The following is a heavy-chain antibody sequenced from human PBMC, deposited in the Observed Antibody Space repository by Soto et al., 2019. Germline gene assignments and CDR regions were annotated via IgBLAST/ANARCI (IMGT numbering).Heavy chain of an antibody. CDR2: IYYSGST. Sequence: SETLSLTCTVSGGSISSYYWSWIRQPPGKGLEWIGYIYYSGSTNYNPSLKSRVTISVDTSKNQFSLKLSSVTAADTAVYYCARGPVVPAAIFDYWGQGTLVTVSS. CDR3: ARGPVVPAAIFDY. V-gene: IGHV4-59*01. D-gene: IGHD2-2*01. CDR1: GGSISSYY. J-gene: IGHJ4*02.